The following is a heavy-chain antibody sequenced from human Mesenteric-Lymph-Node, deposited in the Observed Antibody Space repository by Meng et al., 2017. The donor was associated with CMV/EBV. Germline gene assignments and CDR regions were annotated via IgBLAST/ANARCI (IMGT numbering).Heavy chain of an antibody. CDR2: INHSGST. CDR1: GGSFSVYY. V-gene: IGHV4-34*01. CDR3: ARGSSYDILTGYFDY. D-gene: IGHD3-9*01. Sequence: QVRIHPCAAGPCTPSDTRSCPFAVYGGSFSVYYWNWIRQSPEKGLEWIGEINHSGSTTYNPSFTSRIIISVDTSTNQISLNMSSVTAADTAVYYCARGSSYDILTGYFDYWGQGALVTVSS. J-gene: IGHJ4*02.